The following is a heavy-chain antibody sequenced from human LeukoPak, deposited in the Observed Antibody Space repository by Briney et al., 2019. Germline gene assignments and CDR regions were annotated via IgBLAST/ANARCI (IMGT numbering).Heavy chain of an antibody. Sequence: SVKVSCKASGGTFSSYATSWVRQAPGQGLEWMGGIIPIFGTANYAQKFQGRVTITADESTSTAYMELSSLRSVDTAVYYCARGDGSSHLPYDYWGQGTLVTVSS. CDR3: ARGDGSSHLPYDY. D-gene: IGHD1-26*01. CDR2: IIPIFGTA. V-gene: IGHV1-69*13. J-gene: IGHJ4*02. CDR1: GGTFSSYA.